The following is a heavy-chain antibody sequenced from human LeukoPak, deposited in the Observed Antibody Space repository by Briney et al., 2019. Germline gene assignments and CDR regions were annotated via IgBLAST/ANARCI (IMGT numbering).Heavy chain of an antibody. CDR2: INSNSRYI. CDR3: ARDLFYDSSVSVQH. CDR1: GFTFSSYS. V-gene: IGHV3-21*01. J-gene: IGHJ1*01. Sequence: GGSLRLSCAASGFTFSSYSMNWVRQAPGKGLEWVSSINSNSRYIYYADSVKGRFTISRDNAKNSLYLQMNSLRAEDTAVYYCARDLFYDSSVSVQHWGQGTLVTVSS. D-gene: IGHD3-22*01.